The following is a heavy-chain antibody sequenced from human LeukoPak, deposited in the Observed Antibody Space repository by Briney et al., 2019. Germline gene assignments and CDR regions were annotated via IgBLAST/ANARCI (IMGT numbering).Heavy chain of an antibody. CDR2: ISSSSSYI. D-gene: IGHD3-3*01. CDR1: GFTFSSYS. CDR3: ARDQKTYYDFWSGYSDAFDI. V-gene: IGHV3-21*01. J-gene: IGHJ3*02. Sequence: GGSLRLSCAASGFTFSSYSMNWVRQAPGKGLEWVSSISSSSSYIHYADSVKGRFTISRDNAKNSLYLQMNSLRAEDTAVYYCARDQKTYYDFWSGYSDAFDIWGQGTMVTVSS.